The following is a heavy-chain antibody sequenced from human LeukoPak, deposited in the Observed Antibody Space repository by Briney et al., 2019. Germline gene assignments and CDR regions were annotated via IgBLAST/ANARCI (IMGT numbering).Heavy chain of an antibody. CDR3: ARVRRAAANWFDP. Sequence: ASVKVSCKASGYTFTGYYMHWVRQAPGQGLEWMGWINPNSGGTNYAQKFQGRVTMTRDTSISTAYMGLSRLRSDDTAVYYCARVRRAAANWFDPWGQGTLVTVSS. CDR2: INPNSGGT. D-gene: IGHD6-13*01. J-gene: IGHJ5*02. CDR1: GYTFTGYY. V-gene: IGHV1-2*02.